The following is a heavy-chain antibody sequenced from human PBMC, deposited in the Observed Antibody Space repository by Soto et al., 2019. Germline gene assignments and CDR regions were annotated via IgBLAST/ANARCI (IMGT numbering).Heavy chain of an antibody. V-gene: IGHV3-7*03. CDR1: GFPFSTYW. J-gene: IGHJ5*02. CDR2: INPDGNVG. CDR3: GVWWRRDCDH. D-gene: IGHD2-21*02. Sequence: EVQLLGSGGGLVQPGGSLRLSCVGSGFPFSTYWMNWVRQAPGKGLEWVANINPDGNVGTYVDSVRGRFTTSRDNAKNSPYLQQNSLRADETAVYFYGVWWRRDCDHWGQGILVTVSS.